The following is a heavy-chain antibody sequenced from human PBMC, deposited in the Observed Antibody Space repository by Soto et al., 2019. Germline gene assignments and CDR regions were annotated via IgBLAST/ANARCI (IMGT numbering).Heavy chain of an antibody. V-gene: IGHV1-8*01. CDR1: GYTFTSYD. J-gene: IGHJ5*02. Sequence: QVQLVQSGAEVKKPGASVKVSCKASGYTFTSYDINWVRQATGQGLEWMGWMNPNSGNTGYAQKFQGRVTMTRNTSISTAYMELSSLRSEDTAVYYCARGVDCSGGSCYSGFDPWGQGTLVTVSS. D-gene: IGHD2-15*01. CDR3: ARGVDCSGGSCYSGFDP. CDR2: MNPNSGNT.